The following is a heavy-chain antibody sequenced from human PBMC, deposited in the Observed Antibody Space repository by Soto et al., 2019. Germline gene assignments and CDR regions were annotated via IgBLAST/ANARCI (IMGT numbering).Heavy chain of an antibody. J-gene: IGHJ6*02. V-gene: IGHV4-4*08. D-gene: IGHD2-2*01. CDR1: GGSISSYY. CDR3: ARLHGYCISSSCHGHYAMDV. Sequence: SETLSLTCTVSGGSISSYYWSWIRQPPGKGLDWIGYIYNSGSTYYNPSLNSRVTVSVDTSKNQFSLKVTSVTAADTAVYYCARLHGYCISSSCHGHYAMDVWGQGTTVTVSS. CDR2: IYNSGST.